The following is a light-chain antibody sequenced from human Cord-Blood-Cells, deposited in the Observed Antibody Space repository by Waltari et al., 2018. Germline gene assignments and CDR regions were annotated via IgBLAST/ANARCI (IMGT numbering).Light chain of an antibody. CDR1: SSDVGGYNY. CDR2: DVS. CDR3: SSYTSSSTRV. Sequence: QSALTQPASVSGSPGQSITISCTGTSSDVGGYNYVSWYQQHPGKAPKPRSYDVSKRPSGVSSRFSGSKSGNTASLTISGLQAEDEADYYCSSYTSSSTRVFGGGTKLTVL. V-gene: IGLV2-14*01. J-gene: IGLJ3*02.